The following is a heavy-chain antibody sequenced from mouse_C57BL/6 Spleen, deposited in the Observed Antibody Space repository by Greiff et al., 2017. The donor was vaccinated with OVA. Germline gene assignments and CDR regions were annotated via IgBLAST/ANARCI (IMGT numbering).Heavy chain of an antibody. D-gene: IGHD1-1*01. J-gene: IGHJ4*01. CDR2: INPGSGGT. CDR1: GYAFTNYL. CDR3: ARGITTVDYYAMDY. Sequence: VQLQQSGAELVRPGTSVKVSCKASGYAFTNYLIEWVKQRPGQGLEWIGVINPGSGGTNYNEQFKGKATLTADKSSSTAYMQLSSLTSEDSAVYVCARGITTVDYYAMDYWGQGTSVTVSS. V-gene: IGHV1-54*01.